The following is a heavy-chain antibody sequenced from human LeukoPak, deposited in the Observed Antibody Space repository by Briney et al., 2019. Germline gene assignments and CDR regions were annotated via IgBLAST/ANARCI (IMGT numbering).Heavy chain of an antibody. D-gene: IGHD2-15*01. CDR1: GYSISSGNY. CDR2: IYHSGST. CDR3: AREGYCSGASCSGDY. V-gene: IGHV4-38-2*02. J-gene: IGHJ4*02. Sequence: SETLSLTCSVSGYSISSGNYWGWIRLPPGKGLQWIGSIYHSGSTYYNPSLKSRVTISVDTSKNQFSLKLSSVTAADTAVYYCAREGYCSGASCSGDYWGQGTLVTVSS.